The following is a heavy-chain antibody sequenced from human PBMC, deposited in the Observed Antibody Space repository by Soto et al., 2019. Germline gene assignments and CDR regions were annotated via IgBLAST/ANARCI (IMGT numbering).Heavy chain of an antibody. Sequence: GESLKISCQGSGYILTNYWIGWVRQMPGKGLEWMGIIYPGDSDTRYSPSFQGQVTISADKSISTTYLQWSSLKAPDTAMYYCARIANIFDFDNWGHGTLVTVAS. V-gene: IGHV5-51*01. CDR3: ARIANIFDFDN. CDR2: IYPGDSDT. CDR1: GYILTNYW. D-gene: IGHD2-21*01. J-gene: IGHJ4*01.